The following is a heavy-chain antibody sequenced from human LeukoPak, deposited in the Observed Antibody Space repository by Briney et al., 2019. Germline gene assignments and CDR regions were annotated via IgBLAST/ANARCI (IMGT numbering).Heavy chain of an antibody. Sequence: GGSLRLSCAASGFTFSSYSMSWVRQVPGKGLEWVSGINWNGGRTGDADSVKGRFTISRDNAKKSLYVQMNSLRAEDTALYYCAREYYGSGSYYNVGYWGQGTLVTVSS. CDR3: AREYYGSGSYYNVGY. D-gene: IGHD3-10*01. CDR1: GFTFSSYS. V-gene: IGHV3-20*04. CDR2: INWNGGRT. J-gene: IGHJ4*02.